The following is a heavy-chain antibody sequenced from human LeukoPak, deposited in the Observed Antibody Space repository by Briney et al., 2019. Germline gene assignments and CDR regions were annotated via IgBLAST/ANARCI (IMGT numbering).Heavy chain of an antibody. V-gene: IGHV3-30*18. J-gene: IGHJ4*02. CDR3: AKDPYSYEYYFDY. CDR2: ISYDGSNK. CDR1: GFTFSSYG. D-gene: IGHD5-18*01. Sequence: PGRSLRLSCAASGFTFSSYGMHWVRQAPGKGLEWVAVISYDGSNKYYADSVKGRFTISRDNSKNTLYLQMNSQRAEDTAVYYCAKDPYSYEYYFDYWGQGTLVTVSS.